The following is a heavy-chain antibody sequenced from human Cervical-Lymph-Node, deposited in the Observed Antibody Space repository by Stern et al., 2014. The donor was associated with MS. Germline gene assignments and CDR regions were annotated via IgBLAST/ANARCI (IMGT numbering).Heavy chain of an antibody. Sequence: VKLVESGAEVKKPGESVKVSCKTSGYNFINYYMHWVRQAPGQGLEWMGRINPDVGVTDYAQKFQGRVTMTRDTSISTVYMELNRLTSDDTAVYFCARELRGGRSGHYWGQGSLVTVSA. CDR1: GYNFINYY. CDR3: ARELRGGRSGHY. J-gene: IGHJ4*02. D-gene: IGHD1-26*01. CDR2: INPDVGVT. V-gene: IGHV1-2*06.